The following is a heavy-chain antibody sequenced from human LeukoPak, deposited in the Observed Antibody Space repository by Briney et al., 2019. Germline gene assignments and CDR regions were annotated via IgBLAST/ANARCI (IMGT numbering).Heavy chain of an antibody. V-gene: IGHV3-21*01. CDR2: IRSSSSYI. CDR3: ARDKDGLADY. CDR1: GFTFSSYS. J-gene: IGHJ4*02. Sequence: GGSLRLSCAASGFTFSSYSMNWVRQAPGKGLEWVSSIRSSSSYIYYADSVKGRFTISRDNAKNSLYLQMNSLRAEDTAVYYCARDKDGLADYWGQGTLVTVSS. D-gene: IGHD6-19*01.